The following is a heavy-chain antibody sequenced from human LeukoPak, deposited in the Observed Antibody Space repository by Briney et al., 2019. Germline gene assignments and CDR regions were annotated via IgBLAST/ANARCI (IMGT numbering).Heavy chain of an antibody. CDR3: ARDRDYYDSSGYYLDY. D-gene: IGHD3-22*01. Sequence: SVKVSCKASGGTFSSYAISWVRQAPGQGLEWMGGIIPNFGTANYAQKFRGRVTITTDESTSTAYMELSSLRSEDTAVYYCARDRDYYDSSGYYLDYWGQGTLVTVSS. CDR1: GGTFSSYA. V-gene: IGHV1-69*05. J-gene: IGHJ4*02. CDR2: IIPNFGTA.